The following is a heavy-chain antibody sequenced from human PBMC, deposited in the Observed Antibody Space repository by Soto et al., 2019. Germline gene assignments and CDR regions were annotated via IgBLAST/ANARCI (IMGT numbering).Heavy chain of an antibody. V-gene: IGHV4-61*01. CDR3: ARVHREYSGYDGGPADY. CDR2: IYNSGST. D-gene: IGHD5-12*01. CDR1: GGSVSSGSYY. J-gene: IGHJ4*02. Sequence: SETLSLTCTFSGGSVSSGSYYWSWIRQPPGKELEWIGSIYNSGSTNYNPSLKSRVTISVDTSKSQLSLKLTSVTAADTAVYYCARVHREYSGYDGGPADYWGQGTLVTVSS.